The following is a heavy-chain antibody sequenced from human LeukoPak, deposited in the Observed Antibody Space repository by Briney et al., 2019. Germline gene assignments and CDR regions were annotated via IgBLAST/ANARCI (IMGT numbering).Heavy chain of an antibody. D-gene: IGHD2-2*01. CDR1: GGTFSSYA. CDR3: AREVGIVVVPAAYTYNWFDP. J-gene: IGHJ5*02. V-gene: IGHV1-69*05. Sequence: SVKVSCTASGGTFSSYAISWVRQAPGQGLEWMGGIIHIFGTANYAQKFQGRVTITTDESTSTAYMELSSLRSEDTAVYYCAREVGIVVVPAAYTYNWFDPWGQGTLVTVSS. CDR2: IIHIFGTA.